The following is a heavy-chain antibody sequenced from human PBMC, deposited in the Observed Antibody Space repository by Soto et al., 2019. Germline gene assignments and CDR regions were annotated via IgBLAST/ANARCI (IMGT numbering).Heavy chain of an antibody. D-gene: IGHD3-10*01. CDR2: ISAYNGNR. J-gene: IGHJ4*02. V-gene: IGHV1-18*01. CDR3: DRVPKWFGGLAYYCSVLAV. CDR1: GYTFNCYG. Sequence: VSCKASGYTFNCYGMSWVRQAPGQGIEWKRWISAYNGNRNYAQKFKGRVTMTTDTSTSTAYMELRSLRSDDTAVYYYDRVPKWFGGLAYYCSVLAVRVQGTSATVSS.